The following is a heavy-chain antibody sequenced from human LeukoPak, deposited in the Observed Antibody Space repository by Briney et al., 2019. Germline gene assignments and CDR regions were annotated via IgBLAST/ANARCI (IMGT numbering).Heavy chain of an antibody. J-gene: IGHJ4*02. Sequence: PGGSLRLSCAASGFIFSNYWMSWVRQAPGKGLEWVANIKQDGSEKFYADSVKGRFTISRGNAKNSLYLQMNSLRAEDTAVYYCARAKVSDYWGQGTLVTVSS. D-gene: IGHD1-14*01. CDR1: GFIFSNYW. V-gene: IGHV3-7*01. CDR3: ARAKVSDY. CDR2: IKQDGSEK.